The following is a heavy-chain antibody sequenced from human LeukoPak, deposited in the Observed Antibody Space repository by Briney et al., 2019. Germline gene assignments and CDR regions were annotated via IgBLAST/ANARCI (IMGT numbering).Heavy chain of an antibody. CDR1: GFTFSSSW. V-gene: IGHV3-7*01. Sequence: GGSLRLSCAASGFTFSSSWMIWARQAPGKGLEWVANINQDGGQKYYLDSVKGRFTISRDNADNSLYLRMDGLRAEDTAVYYCATNTRAYAVLLAYWGQGTLVTVSS. J-gene: IGHJ4*02. CDR2: INQDGGQK. D-gene: IGHD4-17*01. CDR3: ATNTRAYAVLLAY.